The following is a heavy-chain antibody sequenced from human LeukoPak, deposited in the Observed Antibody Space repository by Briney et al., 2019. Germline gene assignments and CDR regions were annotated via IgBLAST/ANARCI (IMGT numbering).Heavy chain of an antibody. D-gene: IGHD2-15*01. CDR1: GGSFSGYY. CDR2: IYHSGST. Sequence: KPSETLSLTCAVYGGSFSGYYWSWIRQPPGKGLGWIGEIYHSGSTNYNPSLKSRVTISVDTSKNQFSLKLSSVTAADTAVYYCARGTPYCSGGSCYSLYYYYYYYMDVWGKGTTATVSS. J-gene: IGHJ6*03. V-gene: IGHV4-34*01. CDR3: ARGTPYCSGGSCYSLYYYYYYYMDV.